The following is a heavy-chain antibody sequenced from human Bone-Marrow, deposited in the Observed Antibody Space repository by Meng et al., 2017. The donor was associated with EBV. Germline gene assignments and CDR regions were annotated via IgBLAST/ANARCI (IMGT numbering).Heavy chain of an antibody. Sequence: VQRQESGPGLVKPSQTLSLTCAATGDSINSGGYYWSWIRQAPGKGLEWIGYIFFRGETYYTSSFRSRTTISLDTSKNQFSLKLTSVTAADTAVYYCARAEGSFTVDPWGQGALVTVSS. CDR3: ARAEGSFTVDP. J-gene: IGHJ5*02. V-gene: IGHV4-30-4*08. D-gene: IGHD1-26*01. CDR2: IFFRGET. CDR1: GDSINSGGYY.